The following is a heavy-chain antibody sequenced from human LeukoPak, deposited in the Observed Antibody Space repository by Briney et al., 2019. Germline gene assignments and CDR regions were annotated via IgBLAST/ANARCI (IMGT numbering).Heavy chain of an antibody. V-gene: IGHV1-69*04. CDR3: ARGERYCSGGSCYV. Sequence: SVKVSCKASGGTFSSYAISWVRQAPGQGLEWMGRIIPILGIANYAQKFQGRVTITADKSTSTAYMELSSLRSEDTAVYYCARGERYCSGGSCYVWGQGTLVTVSS. CDR1: GGTFSSYA. D-gene: IGHD2-15*01. J-gene: IGHJ4*02. CDR2: IIPILGIA.